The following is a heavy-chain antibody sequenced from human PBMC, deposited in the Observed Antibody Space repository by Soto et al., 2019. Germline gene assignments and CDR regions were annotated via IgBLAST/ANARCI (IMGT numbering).Heavy chain of an antibody. J-gene: IGHJ6*02. CDR2: INPSGGST. CDR1: GYTFTSYY. CDR3: ARGETVVGPAAISDAYYYYGMDV. D-gene: IGHD2-2*02. Sequence: QVQLVQSGAEVKKPGASVKVSCKASGYTFTSYYMHWVRQAPGQALEWMGIINPSGGSTSNAQKCQGRVTMTRDTSTSTVYMELSSLRSEDTAVYYCARGETVVGPAAISDAYYYYGMDVWGQGTTVTVSS. V-gene: IGHV1-46*01.